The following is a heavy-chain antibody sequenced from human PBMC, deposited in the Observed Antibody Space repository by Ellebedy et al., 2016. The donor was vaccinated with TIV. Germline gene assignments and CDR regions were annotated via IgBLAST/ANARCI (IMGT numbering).Heavy chain of an antibody. CDR1: GGSVIRNGQY. D-gene: IGHD6-25*01. V-gene: IGHV4-39*02. CDR3: ATSAAIDAFDI. Sequence: GSLRLSXSVSGGSVIRNGQYCTWVRQPPGKGLEWIGCLYYSGSTWYNPSLKSRVTISVDTSKNVFSLRLRSVTAADTAVYNCATSAAIDAFDIWGQGTMVTVSS. J-gene: IGHJ3*02. CDR2: LYYSGST.